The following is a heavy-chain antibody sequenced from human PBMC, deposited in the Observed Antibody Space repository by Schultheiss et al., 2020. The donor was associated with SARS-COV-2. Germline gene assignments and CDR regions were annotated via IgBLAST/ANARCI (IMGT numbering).Heavy chain of an antibody. CDR1: GYTFTGYY. D-gene: IGHD3-22*01. Sequence: GESLKISCKASGYTFTGYYMHWVRQAPGQGLEWMGWINPNSGGTNYAQKFQGWVTMTRDTSISTAYMELSRLRSDDTAVYYCARATYYYDSSGWSWFDPWGQGTLVTVSS. V-gene: IGHV1-2*04. J-gene: IGHJ5*02. CDR2: INPNSGGT. CDR3: ARATYYYDSSGWSWFDP.